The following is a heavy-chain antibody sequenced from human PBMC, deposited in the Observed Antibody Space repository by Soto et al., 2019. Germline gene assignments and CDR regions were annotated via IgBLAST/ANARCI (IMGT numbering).Heavy chain of an antibody. V-gene: IGHV4-4*02. D-gene: IGHD5-12*01. CDR2: IYQSGIT. J-gene: IGHJ4*02. CDR1: GGSISSNYW. Sequence: QVQLQESGPGLVKPSGTLSLTCAVSGGSISSNYWWTWVRQPPGTGLEWIGEIYQSGITNYNPSHKSRITISVDRSKNHFSPELSTLTAADTAVYYCATRVDGSPWLAYWGQGSLVTVS. CDR3: ATRVDGSPWLAY.